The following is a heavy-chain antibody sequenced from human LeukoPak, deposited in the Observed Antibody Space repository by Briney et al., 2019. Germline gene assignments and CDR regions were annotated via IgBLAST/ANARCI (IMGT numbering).Heavy chain of an antibody. J-gene: IGHJ6*03. D-gene: IGHD3-3*01. CDR2: INHSGST. Sequence: SETLSLTCAVYGGSFSGYYWSWIRQPPGKGLEWIGEINHSGSTNYNPSLKSRVTISVDTSKNQFSLKLSSVTAADTAVYYCARAGYYDFWSGYYTAGNYYYYCMDVWGKGTTVTVSS. V-gene: IGHV4-34*01. CDR3: ARAGYYDFWSGYYTAGNYYYYCMDV. CDR1: GGSFSGYY.